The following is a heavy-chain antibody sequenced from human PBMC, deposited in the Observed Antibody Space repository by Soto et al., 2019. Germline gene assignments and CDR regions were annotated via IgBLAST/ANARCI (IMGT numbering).Heavy chain of an antibody. CDR1: GFTFNNKW. J-gene: IGHJ4*02. CDR2: IDGAAATT. D-gene: IGHD1-26*01. Sequence: PGESLKISCTASGFTFNNKWMHWVRQAPGKGLVWLSRIDGAAATTNYADSVKGRFTISRDNAKSIVFLHVNGLTDEDTAVYYCARGGAMGVDYWGQGTLVTVSS. CDR3: ARGGAMGVDY. V-gene: IGHV3-74*01.